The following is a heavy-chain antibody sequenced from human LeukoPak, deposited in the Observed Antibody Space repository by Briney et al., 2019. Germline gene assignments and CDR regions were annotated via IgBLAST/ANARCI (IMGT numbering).Heavy chain of an antibody. D-gene: IGHD1-1*01. CDR1: GFTFSSYG. Sequence: GGSLRLSCAASGFTFSSYGMHWVRQAPGKGLEWVAVISYDGSNKYYADSVKGRFTISRDNSKNTLYLQMNSLRAEDTAVYYCARETTDSRYVGHYFDYWGQGTLVTVSS. CDR2: ISYDGSNK. J-gene: IGHJ4*02. V-gene: IGHV3-30*03. CDR3: ARETTDSRYVGHYFDY.